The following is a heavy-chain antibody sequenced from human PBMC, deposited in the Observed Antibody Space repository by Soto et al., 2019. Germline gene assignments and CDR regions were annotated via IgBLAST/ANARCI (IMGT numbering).Heavy chain of an antibody. D-gene: IGHD3-22*01. J-gene: IGHJ6*02. CDR2: IYPGDSDT. Sequence: GESLKISCKGSGYSFTSYWIGWVRQMPGKGLEWMGIIYPGDSDTRYSPSFQGQVTISADKSISTAYLQWSSLKASDTAMYYCARLHDDSSGYHGYYYGMDVWGQGTTVTVSS. CDR1: GYSFTSYW. CDR3: ARLHDDSSGYHGYYYGMDV. V-gene: IGHV5-51*01.